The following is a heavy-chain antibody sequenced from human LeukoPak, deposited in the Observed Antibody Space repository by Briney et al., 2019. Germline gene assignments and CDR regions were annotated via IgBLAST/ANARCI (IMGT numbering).Heavy chain of an antibody. J-gene: IGHJ5*02. CDR2: IIRSHDDT. D-gene: IGHD2-21*01. CDR1: GFPSSDHA. V-gene: IGHV3-23*01. Sequence: PGGSLRLSCAASGFPSSDHAMSWVRQAPGKGLALVSGIIRSHDDTYYADSVRGRFTLSRDKSKNTIYLQMNSLRAEDTAIYFFASKGRHTRYNWFDPWGQGTLVTVSS. CDR3: ASKGRHTRYNWFDP.